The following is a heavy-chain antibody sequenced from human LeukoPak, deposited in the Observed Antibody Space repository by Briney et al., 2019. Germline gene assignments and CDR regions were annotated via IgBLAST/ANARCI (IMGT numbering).Heavy chain of an antibody. Sequence: GGSLRLSCAASGFTFSSCAMSWVRQAPGKGLKWVSTVSGSGSNTFYAGSVKGRFTISRDNSKDALYLQMDSLRADDPAVYFCAKTPRGYTYVPDYWGQGTLVTVSS. D-gene: IGHD5-18*01. CDR3: AKTPRGYTYVPDY. J-gene: IGHJ4*02. CDR1: GFTFSSCA. V-gene: IGHV3-23*01. CDR2: VSGSGSNT.